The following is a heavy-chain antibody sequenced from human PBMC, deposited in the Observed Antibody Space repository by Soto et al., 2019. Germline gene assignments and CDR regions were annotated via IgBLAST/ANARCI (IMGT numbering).Heavy chain of an antibody. CDR2: ISLSGDNI. Sequence: XGSLRLTFTVSGVTFGNTAMSWARQAPGKGPDWVSTISLSGDNIYYADSVKGRFTLSRDTSKNTLYLQMNSLRAEDTAVYYCAKDLGSSPPGDYWGQGVLVTVSS. V-gene: IGHV3-23*01. D-gene: IGHD6-13*01. CDR3: AKDLGSSPPGDY. J-gene: IGHJ4*02. CDR1: GVTFGNTA.